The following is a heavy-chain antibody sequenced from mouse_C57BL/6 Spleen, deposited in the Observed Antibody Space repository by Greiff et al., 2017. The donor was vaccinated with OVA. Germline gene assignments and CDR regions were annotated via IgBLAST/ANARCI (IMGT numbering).Heavy chain of an antibody. Sequence: EVKLQQSGPELVKPGASVKIPCKASGYTFTDYNMDWVKQSHGKSLEWIGDINPNNGGTIYNQKFKGKATLTVDKSSSTAYMELRSLTSEDTAVYYCARRDFYYDFPWYFDVWGTGTTVTVSS. J-gene: IGHJ1*03. D-gene: IGHD2-4*01. V-gene: IGHV1-18*01. CDR3: ARRDFYYDFPWYFDV. CDR2: INPNNGGT. CDR1: GYTFTDYN.